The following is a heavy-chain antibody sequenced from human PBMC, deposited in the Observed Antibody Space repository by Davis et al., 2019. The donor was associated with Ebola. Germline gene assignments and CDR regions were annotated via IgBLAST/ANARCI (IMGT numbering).Heavy chain of an antibody. D-gene: IGHD2-2*01. CDR2: IYYSGST. CDR1: GGSISSGDYY. Sequence: SETLSLTCTVSGGSISSGDYYWNWIRQPPGKGLEWIGYIYYSGSTYYNPSLKSRVTISVDTSKNQFSLKLSSVTAADTAVYYCARVPYCSSTSCFMYYYGMDVWGQGTTVTVSS. J-gene: IGHJ6*02. CDR3: ARVPYCSSTSCFMYYYGMDV. V-gene: IGHV4-30-4*01.